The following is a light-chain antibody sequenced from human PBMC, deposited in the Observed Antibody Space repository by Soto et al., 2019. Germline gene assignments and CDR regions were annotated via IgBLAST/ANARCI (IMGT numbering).Light chain of an antibody. J-gene: IGLJ2*01. V-gene: IGLV2-14*01. CDR3: SSYTTTATK. Sequence: QSALTQPASVSGSPGQSITISCTGTSSDIGDRNFVSWHQQHPGKAPKVLIYEVSNRPSGVSNRFSRSKSGNTAFLTISGLQTDDEADYYCSSYTTTATKFGGGTKLTVL. CDR1: SSDIGDRNF. CDR2: EVS.